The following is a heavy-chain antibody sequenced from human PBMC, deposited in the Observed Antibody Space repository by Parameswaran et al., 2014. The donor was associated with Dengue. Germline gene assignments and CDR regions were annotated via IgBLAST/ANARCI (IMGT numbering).Heavy chain of an antibody. J-gene: IGHJ6*02. CDR2: FDPEDGET. V-gene: IGHV1-24*01. Sequence: WVRQAPGQGLEWMGGFDPEDGETIYAQKFQGRVTMTEDTSTDTAYMELSSLRSEDTAVYYCATENPSDFRGVIMLPYYYGMDVWGQGTTVTVSS. D-gene: IGHD3-10*01. CDR3: ATENPSDFRGVIMLPYYYGMDV.